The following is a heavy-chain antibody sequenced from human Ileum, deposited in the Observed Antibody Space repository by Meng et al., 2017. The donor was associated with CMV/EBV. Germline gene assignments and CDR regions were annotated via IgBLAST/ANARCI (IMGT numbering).Heavy chain of an antibody. V-gene: IGHV4-4*07. CDR3: ARDVRLVGHFDY. CDR1: GDSISSYH. CDR2: IYTSGSS. D-gene: IGHD2-15*01. J-gene: IGHJ4*02. Sequence: QVQLQESGPGLVKPSETLARTCGVSGDSISSYHCGWIRQPAGKGLEWIGRIYTSGSSSYNPSLKSRVTMSVDKSKNQVSLKLTSVTAADTAVYYCARDVRLVGHFDYWGQGTLVTVSS.